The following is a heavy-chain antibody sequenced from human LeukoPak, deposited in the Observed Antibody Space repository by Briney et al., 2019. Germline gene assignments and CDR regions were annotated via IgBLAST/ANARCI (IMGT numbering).Heavy chain of an antibody. J-gene: IGHJ4*02. CDR3: ARDGPAQMVDFDY. Sequence: ASVKVSCKASGYTFSGTGWYLYWLRQAPGQGLECMGWIYPNNGATGYAQKFQGRVAMTRDTSISTAYMELSRLRPDGTAVYYCARDGPAQMVDFDYWGQGTLVTVSS. V-gene: IGHV1-2*02. CDR1: GYTFSGTGWY. D-gene: IGHD3-10*01. CDR2: IYPNNGAT.